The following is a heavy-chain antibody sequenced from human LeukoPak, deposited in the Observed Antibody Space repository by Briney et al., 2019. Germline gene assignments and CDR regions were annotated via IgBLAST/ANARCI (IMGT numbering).Heavy chain of an antibody. J-gene: IGHJ5*02. D-gene: IGHD6-13*01. CDR2: IYYSGST. Sequence: SETLSLTCTVSGGSISSYYWSWIRQPPGKGLEWIGYIYYSGSTNYNPSLKSRVTISVHTSKNQFSLKLSSVTAADTAVYYCASAGYSSLNWFDPWGQGTLVTVSS. CDR1: GGSISSYY. V-gene: IGHV4-59*01. CDR3: ASAGYSSLNWFDP.